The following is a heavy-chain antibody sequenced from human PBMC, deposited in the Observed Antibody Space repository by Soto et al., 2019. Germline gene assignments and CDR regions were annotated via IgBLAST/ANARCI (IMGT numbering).Heavy chain of an antibody. CDR1: GFTFSSYE. D-gene: IGHD2-2*02. J-gene: IGHJ6*02. Sequence: GGSLRLSCAASGFTFSSYEMNWVRQAPGKGLEWVSYISSSGSTIYYADSVKGRFTISRDNAKNSLYLQVNSLRAEDTAVYYCARDRYKPCYYGMDVWGQGTTVTVSS. V-gene: IGHV3-48*03. CDR3: ARDRYKPCYYGMDV. CDR2: ISSSGSTI.